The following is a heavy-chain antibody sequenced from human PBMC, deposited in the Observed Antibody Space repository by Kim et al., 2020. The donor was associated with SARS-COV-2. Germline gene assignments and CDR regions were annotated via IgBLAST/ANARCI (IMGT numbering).Heavy chain of an antibody. J-gene: IGHJ6*03. D-gene: IGHD2-8*01. CDR2: VRSQPSGGTT. CDR1: GFTFGDFA. CDR3: SRIVLMVYARGGYMDV. V-gene: IGHV3-49*04. Sequence: GGSLRLSCTASGFTFGDFAMSWVRQAPGKGLEWVGFVRSQPSGGTTEYAASVKGRFTISRDDSKSIAYLQMNSLRTEDTAVYFCSRIVLMVYARGGYMDVWGKGPTVTVSS.